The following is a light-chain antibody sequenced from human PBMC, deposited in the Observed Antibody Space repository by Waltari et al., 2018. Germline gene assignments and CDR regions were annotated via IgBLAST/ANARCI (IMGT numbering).Light chain of an antibody. V-gene: IGLV2-23*02. CDR1: SSDVGGYNY. Sequence: QSALTQPASVSGSPGQSITISCTGTSSDVGGYNYVSWYQQHPGKAPKLMIYDVSKRPSGVSNRFSGSKSGSTASLTISGLQAEDEADYYCCSYAGSSTVVFGGGTKLTVL. J-gene: IGLJ2*01. CDR3: CSYAGSSTVV. CDR2: DVS.